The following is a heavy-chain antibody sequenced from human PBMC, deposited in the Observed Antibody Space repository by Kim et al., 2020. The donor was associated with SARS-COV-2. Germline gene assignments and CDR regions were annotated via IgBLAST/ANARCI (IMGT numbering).Heavy chain of an antibody. D-gene: IGHD7-27*01. CDR3: ARHPHNGETYYFDY. Sequence: SPSFQGHVTISADKSISTAYLQWSSLKASDTAMYDCARHPHNGETYYFDYWGQGTLVTVSS. J-gene: IGHJ4*02. V-gene: IGHV5-10-1*01.